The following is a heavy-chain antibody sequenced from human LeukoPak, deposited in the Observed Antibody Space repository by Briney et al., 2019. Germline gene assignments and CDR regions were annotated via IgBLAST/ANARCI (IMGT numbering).Heavy chain of an antibody. J-gene: IGHJ6*03. D-gene: IGHD4-11*01. CDR1: GGSLSTSREY. CDR3: ASESYSNCDYYYYFDV. Sequence: SESLSLTCTVSGGSLSTSREYWARPRQPPGKGLDWFGSIYYSGSNYYNPSHRSRVTISVDTSNNQFSLKLSSVTAADTAVYYCASESYSNCDYYYYFDVWGKGTMVTVSS. V-gene: IGHV4-39*01. CDR2: IYYSGSN.